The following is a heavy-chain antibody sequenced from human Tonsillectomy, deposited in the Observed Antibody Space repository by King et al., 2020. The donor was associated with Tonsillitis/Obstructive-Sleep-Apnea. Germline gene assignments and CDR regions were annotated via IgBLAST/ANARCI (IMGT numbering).Heavy chain of an antibody. CDR2: IYSDGSI. D-gene: IGHD1-26*01. Sequence: EVQLVESGGGLVQPGGSLRLSCAASGFTVNSNYMNWVRQAPGKGLEWVSVIYSDGSIYYADSVKGRFTISRDNSKNTLYLQMNSLRAEDRAVYYCGREIRGGRYFGDYYYYMDFWGKGTTVTVSS. CDR1: GFTVNSNY. CDR3: GREIRGGRYFGDYYYYMDF. J-gene: IGHJ6*03. V-gene: IGHV3-66*01.